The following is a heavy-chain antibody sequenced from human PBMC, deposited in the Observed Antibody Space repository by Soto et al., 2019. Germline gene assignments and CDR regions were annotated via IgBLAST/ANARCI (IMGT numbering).Heavy chain of an antibody. CDR2: LSSSGSTI. Sequence: QVQLVESGGGLVKPGVSLRLSCAASGFTFSDYYMSWIRQSPGKGLEWVSYLSSSGSTIYYADSVKGRFTISRDNAKKSRYLQMNSLRAEDTAVYYCARGEMTTLTYYYYYGMDVWGQGTTVTVSS. D-gene: IGHD4-4*01. V-gene: IGHV3-11*01. CDR3: ARGEMTTLTYYYYYGMDV. J-gene: IGHJ6*02. CDR1: GFTFSDYY.